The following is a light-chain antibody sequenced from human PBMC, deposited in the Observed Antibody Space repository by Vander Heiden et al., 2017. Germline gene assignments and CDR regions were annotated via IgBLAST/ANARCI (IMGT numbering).Light chain of an antibody. CDR1: SSDVGRYYL. CDR2: EVI. Sequence: QSALTLPASVSWSPGQSISSSCSGTSSDVGRYYLVSSYQQPPGKAPKIMIYEVIKRPSGVSNRFSGSKSGNTASLTISGLQAEDEADYYCCSYAGSSTYVFGTGTKVTVL. V-gene: IGLV2-23*02. CDR3: CSYAGSSTYV. J-gene: IGLJ1*01.